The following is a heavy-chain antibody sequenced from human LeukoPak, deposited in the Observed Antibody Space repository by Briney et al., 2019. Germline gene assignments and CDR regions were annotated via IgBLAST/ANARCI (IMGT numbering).Heavy chain of an antibody. J-gene: IGHJ4*02. Sequence: GASVKVSCKASGGTFSSYAISWVRQAPGQGLEWMGGIIHIFGTANYAQKFQGRVTITADESTSTAYMELSSLRSEDTAVYYCARRGIAAAGDDLDYWGQGTLVTVSS. CDR1: GGTFSSYA. CDR2: IIHIFGTA. V-gene: IGHV1-69*13. D-gene: IGHD6-13*01. CDR3: ARRGIAAAGDDLDY.